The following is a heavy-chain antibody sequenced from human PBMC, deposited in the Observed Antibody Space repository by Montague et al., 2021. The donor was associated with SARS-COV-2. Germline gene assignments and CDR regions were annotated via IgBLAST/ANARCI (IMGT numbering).Heavy chain of an antibody. V-gene: IGHV4-31*03. D-gene: IGHD2-2*01. CDR3: AGEPRVGQLLSIYYYGMDV. Sequence: TLSLTCTVSGGSISSGGYYWSWIRQHPGKGLEWYGYIYYSGSTXCNPSLKSRVTISVDTSKNQFSLKLSSVTAADTAVYYCAGEPRVGQLLSIYYYGMDVWGQGTTVTVSS. CDR1: GGSISSGGYY. CDR2: IYYSGST. J-gene: IGHJ6*02.